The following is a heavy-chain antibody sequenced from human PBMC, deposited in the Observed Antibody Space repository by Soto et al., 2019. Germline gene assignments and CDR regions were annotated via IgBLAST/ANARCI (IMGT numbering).Heavy chain of an antibody. CDR2: IYYSGST. CDR3: ARGGRITIFGVVTEGMDV. D-gene: IGHD3-3*01. V-gene: IGHV4-61*01. CDR1: GGSVSSGSYY. Sequence: SETLSLTCTVSGGSVSSGSYYWSWIRQPPGKGLEWIGYIYYSGSTNYNPSLKSRVTISVDTSKNQFSLKLSSVTAADTAVYYCARGGRITIFGVVTEGMDVWGQGTTVTVSS. J-gene: IGHJ6*02.